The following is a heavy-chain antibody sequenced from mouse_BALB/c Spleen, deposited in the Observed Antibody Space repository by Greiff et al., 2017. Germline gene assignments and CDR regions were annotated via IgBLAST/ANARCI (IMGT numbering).Heavy chain of an antibody. J-gene: IGHJ3*01. CDR1: GFTFNTYA. D-gene: IGHD2-2*01. CDR2: IRSKSNNYAT. Sequence: EVKLVESGGGLVQPKGSLKLSCAASGFTFNTYAMNWVRQAPGKGLEWVARIRSKSNNYATYYADSVKDRFTISRDDSQSMLYLQMNNLKTEDTAMYYCVASYGYGFAYWGQGTLVTVSA. V-gene: IGHV10-1*02. CDR3: VASYGYGFAY.